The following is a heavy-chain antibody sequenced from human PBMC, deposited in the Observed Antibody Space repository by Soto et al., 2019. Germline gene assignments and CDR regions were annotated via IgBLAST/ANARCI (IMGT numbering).Heavy chain of an antibody. CDR1: GYTFTSYG. J-gene: IGHJ6*02. D-gene: IGHD6-6*01. CDR3: ARDSWGSSSLGVLGSFYYYYGMDV. CDR2: ISAYNGNT. V-gene: IGHV1-18*04. Sequence: GASVKVSCKASGYTFTSYGISWVRQAPGQGLEWMGWISAYNGNTNYAQKLQGIVTMTTDTSTSTAYMELRSLRSDDTAVYYCARDSWGSSSLGVLGSFYYYYGMDVWGQGTTVTVSS.